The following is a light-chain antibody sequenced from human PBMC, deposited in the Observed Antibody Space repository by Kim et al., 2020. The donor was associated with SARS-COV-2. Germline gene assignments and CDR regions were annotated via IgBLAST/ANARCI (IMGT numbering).Light chain of an antibody. J-gene: IGKJ4*01. Sequence: SPSVGDIVTITCRPSQSISTYLSWYQQKPGKAPKLLIYGASSLQSGVSSRFSGFGSGTDFTLIITSLQPEDVATYYCQHAYSFPPTFGGGTKLEI. V-gene: IGKV1-39*01. CDR3: QHAYSFPPT. CDR2: GAS. CDR1: QSISTY.